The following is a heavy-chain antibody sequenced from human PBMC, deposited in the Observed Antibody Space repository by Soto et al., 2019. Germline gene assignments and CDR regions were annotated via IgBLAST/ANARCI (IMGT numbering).Heavy chain of an antibody. V-gene: IGHV4-30-4*01. J-gene: IGHJ5*02. D-gene: IGHD3-22*01. CDR3: ASYYYDSSGYYYWFDP. CDR1: GGSISRGDYY. CDR2: IYYSGST. Sequence: SETLSLTCTVSGGSISRGDYYWSWIRQPPGKGLEWIGYIYYSGSTYYNPSLKSRVTISVDTSKNQFSLKLSSATAADTAVYYCASYYYDSSGYYYWFDPWGQGTLVTV.